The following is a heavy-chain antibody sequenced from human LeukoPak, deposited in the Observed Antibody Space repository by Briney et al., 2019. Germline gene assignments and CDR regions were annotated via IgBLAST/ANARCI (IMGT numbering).Heavy chain of an antibody. J-gene: IGHJ4*02. Sequence: KGLEWVSYISSSSTIIYNADSVKGRFTISRDNAKNSLFLQMISLRDEDTAVYYCAREPLDYWGQGTLVTVSS. CDR3: AREPLDY. V-gene: IGHV3-48*02. CDR2: ISSSSTII.